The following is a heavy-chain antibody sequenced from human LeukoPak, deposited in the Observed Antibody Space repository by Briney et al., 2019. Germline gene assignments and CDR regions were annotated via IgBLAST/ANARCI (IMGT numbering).Heavy chain of an antibody. J-gene: IGHJ1*01. V-gene: IGHV3-53*01. CDR3: GILPGSGH. D-gene: IGHD2-15*01. CDR1: GFTVSHNY. CDR2: IYSGGST. Sequence: GGSLRLSCAASGFTVSHNYMTWVRQAPGKGLEWVSIIYSGGSTSYADSVKGRFTISRGNSKNTLYLQMNSLRAEDTAVYYCGILPGSGHWGQGTLVTVSS.